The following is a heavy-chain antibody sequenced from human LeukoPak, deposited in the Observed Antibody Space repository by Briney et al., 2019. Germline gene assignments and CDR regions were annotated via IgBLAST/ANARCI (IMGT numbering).Heavy chain of an antibody. J-gene: IGHJ6*04. CDR3: ASSTVNYYYYGMDV. CDR1: GGSVSSGSYY. V-gene: IGHV4-61*01. Sequence: PSETLSLTCTVSGGSVSSGSYYWSWIRQPPGKGLEWIGYIYYSGSTNYNPSLKSRVTISVDTSKNQFSLKLSSVTAADTAVYYCASSTVNYYYYGMDVWGKGTTVTVSS. CDR2: IYYSGST. D-gene: IGHD4-17*01.